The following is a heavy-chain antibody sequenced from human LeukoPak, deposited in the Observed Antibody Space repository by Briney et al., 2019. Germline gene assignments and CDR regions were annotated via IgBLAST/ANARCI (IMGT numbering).Heavy chain of an antibody. CDR3: ATDRVSGRHEGVGAFDI. Sequence: ASVKVSCKVSGYTLIELSMHWVRQAPGKGLEWMGGFDPEDGETIYAQKFQGRVTMTEDTSTDTAYMELSSLRSEDTAVYYCATDRVSGRHEGVGAFDIWGQGTMVTVSS. J-gene: IGHJ3*02. CDR2: FDPEDGET. CDR1: GYTLIELS. V-gene: IGHV1-24*01. D-gene: IGHD3-10*01.